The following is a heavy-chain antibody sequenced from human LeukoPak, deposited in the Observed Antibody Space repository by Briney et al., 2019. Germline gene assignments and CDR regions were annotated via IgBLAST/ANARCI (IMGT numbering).Heavy chain of an antibody. V-gene: IGHV3-9*01. CDR2: ISWNSGSI. D-gene: IGHD6-19*01. Sequence: GRSLRLSCAASGFTFDDYAMHWVRQAPGKGLEWVSGISWNSGSIGYADSVKGRFTISRDNAKTSLYLQMNSLRAEDTALYYCAKGAVANKGYFDYWGQGTLVTVSS. J-gene: IGHJ4*02. CDR3: AKGAVANKGYFDY. CDR1: GFTFDDYA.